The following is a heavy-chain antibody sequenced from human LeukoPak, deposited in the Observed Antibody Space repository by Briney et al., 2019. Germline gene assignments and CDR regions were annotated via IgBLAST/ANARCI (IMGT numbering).Heavy chain of an antibody. CDR1: ASSISRYK. CDR3: ARGPKRYDATGYANFDP. J-gene: IGHJ5*02. D-gene: IGHD3-22*01. Sequence: PSETLSLTCTFSASSISRYKWSWIRQPPGKGLEWIGCIENSGSTNYNPSLKSRVTVSIDTSKNQFSLQLISVTAADTAVYYCARGPKRYDATGYANFDPWGQGTLVTVSS. V-gene: IGHV4-59*01. CDR2: IENSGST.